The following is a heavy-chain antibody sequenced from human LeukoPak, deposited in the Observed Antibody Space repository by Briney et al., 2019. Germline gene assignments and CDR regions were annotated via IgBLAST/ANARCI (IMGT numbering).Heavy chain of an antibody. V-gene: IGHV4-30-2*01. CDR1: GGSISSGGYS. CDR2: IYHSGST. Sequence: SQTLSLTCAVSGGSISSGGYSWSWIRQPPGQGLEWIGYIYHSGSTYYNPSLKSRVTISVDRSKNQFSLKLSSVTAADTAVYYCARGRDAFDIWGQGTMVTVSS. CDR3: ARGRDAFDI. J-gene: IGHJ3*02.